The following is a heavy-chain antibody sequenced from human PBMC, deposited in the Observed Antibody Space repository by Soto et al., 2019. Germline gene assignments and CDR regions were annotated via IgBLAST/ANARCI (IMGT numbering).Heavy chain of an antibody. Sequence: EEQLVESGGGLVQPGGSLRLSCAASGFSFSTHYMNWVRQTPGKGLEWVSSISRDSTVIEYADSVKGRFTISRDNARNSLSLQLNGLSAEDTAVYYCLNGDYYWGPGTLVTVSS. D-gene: IGHD3-16*01. J-gene: IGHJ4*02. CDR2: ISRDSTVI. CDR3: LNGDYY. CDR1: GFSFSTHY. V-gene: IGHV3-48*01.